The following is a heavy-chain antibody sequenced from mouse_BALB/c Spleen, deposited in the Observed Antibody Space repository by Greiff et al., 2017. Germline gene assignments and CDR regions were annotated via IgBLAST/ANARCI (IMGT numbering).Heavy chain of an antibody. CDR2: ISSGGST. V-gene: IGHV5-6-5*01. Sequence: EVMLVESGGGLVKPGGSLKLSCAASGFTFSSYAMSWVRQTPEKRLEWVASISSGGSTYYPDSVKGRFTISRDNARNILYLQMSSLRSEDTAMYYCARGRYGNYVFDYWGQGTTLTVSS. CDR3: ARGRYGNYVFDY. J-gene: IGHJ2*01. CDR1: GFTFSSYA. D-gene: IGHD2-10*02.